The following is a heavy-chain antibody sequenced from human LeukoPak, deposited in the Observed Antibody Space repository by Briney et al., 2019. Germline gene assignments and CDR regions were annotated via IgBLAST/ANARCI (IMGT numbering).Heavy chain of an antibody. D-gene: IGHD3-22*01. CDR1: GFTFSSYS. Sequence: PGGSLRLSCAASGFTFSSYSTNWVRQAPGKGLEWVSSISSSSSYIYYADSVKGRFTISRDNAKNSLYLQMNSLRAEDTAVYYCASGFEYYYDSSGYYPGYWGQGTLVTVSS. J-gene: IGHJ4*02. CDR2: ISSSSSYI. V-gene: IGHV3-21*01. CDR3: ASGFEYYYDSSGYYPGY.